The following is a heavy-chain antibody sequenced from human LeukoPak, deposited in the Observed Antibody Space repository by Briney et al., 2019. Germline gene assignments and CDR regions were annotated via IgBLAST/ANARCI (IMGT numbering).Heavy chain of an antibody. CDR3: ARDSTMVRGVHFDY. D-gene: IGHD3-10*01. Sequence: PSETLSLTCTVSGGSISSVGYYWSWIRQHPGKGLEWIGYIYYSGSTYYNPSLKSRVTISVDTSKNQFSLKLSSVTAADTAVYYCARDSTMVRGVHFDYWGQGTLVTVSS. V-gene: IGHV4-31*03. J-gene: IGHJ4*02. CDR2: IYYSGST. CDR1: GGSISSVGYY.